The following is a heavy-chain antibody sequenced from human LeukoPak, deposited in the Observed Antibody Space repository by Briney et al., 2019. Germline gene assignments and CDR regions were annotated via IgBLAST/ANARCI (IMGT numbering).Heavy chain of an antibody. CDR3: AREGHCSGGSCYHGFDP. Sequence: ASVKVSCKASGYTFTSYYMHWVRQAPGQGLGWMGIINPSGGSTSYAQKFQGRVTMTRDTSTSTVYMELSSLRSEDTAVYYCAREGHCSGGSCYHGFDPWGQGTLVTVSS. CDR2: INPSGGST. CDR1: GYTFTSYY. J-gene: IGHJ5*02. V-gene: IGHV1-46*01. D-gene: IGHD2-15*01.